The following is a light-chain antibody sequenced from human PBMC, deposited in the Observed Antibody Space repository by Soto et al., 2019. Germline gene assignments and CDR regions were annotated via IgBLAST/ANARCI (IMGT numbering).Light chain of an antibody. CDR3: QSSDSRLSGSDV. V-gene: IGLV1-40*01. CDR2: GDS. Sequence: QAVVTQPPSVSGAPGQRVTISCTGSSSNIGAGYHVHWYQQLPGAAPKLLILGDSNRPSGVPDRFSGSKSGTSASLAITGLQADDEADYYCQSSDSRLSGSDVFGTGTKVTVL. CDR1: SSNIGAGYH. J-gene: IGLJ1*01.